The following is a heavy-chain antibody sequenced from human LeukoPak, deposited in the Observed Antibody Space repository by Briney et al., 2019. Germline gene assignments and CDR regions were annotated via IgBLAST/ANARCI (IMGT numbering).Heavy chain of an antibody. CDR2: IYTSGST. CDR3: ARDRPYYYGSGKPVCCWFDP. Sequence: SETLSLTYTVSGGSISSYYWSWIRQPAGKGLEWIGRIYTSGSTNYNPSLKSRVTMSVGTSKNQFSLKLSSVTAADTAVYYCARDRPYYYGSGKPVCCWFDPWGQGTLVTVSS. D-gene: IGHD3-10*01. CDR1: GGSISSYY. J-gene: IGHJ5*02. V-gene: IGHV4-4*07.